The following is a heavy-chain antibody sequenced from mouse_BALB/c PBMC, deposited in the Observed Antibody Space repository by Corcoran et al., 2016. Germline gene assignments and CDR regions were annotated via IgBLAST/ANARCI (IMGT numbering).Heavy chain of an antibody. CDR2: INTYTGEP. CDR1: GYTFTNYG. V-gene: IGHV9-3-1*01. Sequence: QIQLVQSGPELKKPGETVKISCKASGYTFTNYGMNWVKQAPGKGLKGMGWINTYTGEPTYADDFKGRFAFSLETSASTAYLQINNLKNEDTATYFCARTERDYYAMYYWGQGTSVTVSS. J-gene: IGHJ4*01. CDR3: ARTERDYYAMYY.